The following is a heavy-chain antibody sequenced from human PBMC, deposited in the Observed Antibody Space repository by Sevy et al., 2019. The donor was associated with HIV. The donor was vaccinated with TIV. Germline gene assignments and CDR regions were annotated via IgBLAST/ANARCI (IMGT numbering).Heavy chain of an antibody. D-gene: IGHD1-26*01. CDR2: ISRASDSI. J-gene: IGHJ4*02. Sequence: GGSLRLSCAASGFTFRDYPMNWIHQAPGKGLEWLSYISRASDSIYYADSVMGRFTVSRDNAKNSLYLQMDRLSDEDTAIYYCAREHTGSFPDFWGQGTLVTVSS. CDR1: GFTFRDYP. CDR3: AREHTGSFPDF. V-gene: IGHV3-48*02.